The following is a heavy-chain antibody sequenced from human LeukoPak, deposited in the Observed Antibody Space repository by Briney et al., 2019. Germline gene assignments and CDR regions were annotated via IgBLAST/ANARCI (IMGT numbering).Heavy chain of an antibody. Sequence: GGSLRLSCAASGFTFSNSGMSWVRQAPGKGLEWVSAISTDAGETHYADSVKGRFTISRDNSKNTLYLQMNSLRAEDTAVYYCAKEIAAAGWGEDYWGQGTLVTVSS. CDR2: ISTDAGET. CDR3: AKEIAAAGWGEDY. CDR1: GFTFSNSG. J-gene: IGHJ4*02. V-gene: IGHV3-23*01. D-gene: IGHD6-13*01.